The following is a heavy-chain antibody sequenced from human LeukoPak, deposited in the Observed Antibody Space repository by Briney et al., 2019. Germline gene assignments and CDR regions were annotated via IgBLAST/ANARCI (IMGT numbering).Heavy chain of an antibody. CDR3: ARGFPTTVLRGTDAFDI. V-gene: IGHV1-8*01. J-gene: IGHJ3*02. D-gene: IGHD4-17*01. Sequence: ASVKVSCKASGYTFTSYDINWVRQATGQGLEWMGWMNPNSGNTGYAQKFQGRVTMTRNTSISTAYMELSSLRSEDTAVYYCARGFPTTVLRGTDAFDIWGQGTMVTVSS. CDR1: GYTFTSYD. CDR2: MNPNSGNT.